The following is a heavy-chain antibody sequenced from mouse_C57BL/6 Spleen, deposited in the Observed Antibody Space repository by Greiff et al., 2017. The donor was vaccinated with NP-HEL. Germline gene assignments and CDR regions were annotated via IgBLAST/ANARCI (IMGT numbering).Heavy chain of an antibody. CDR1: GFSLTSYA. CDR2: IWPGGGT. Sequence: QVQLKESGPGLVAPSQSLSITCTVSGFSLTSYAISWVRQPPGKGLEWLGVIWPGGGTNYNSALKSRLIISKDNSKSQGFIKMNRLQSDDTARYYSARRSSEAMDYWGQGTSVTVSS. D-gene: IGHD3-2*02. J-gene: IGHJ4*01. CDR3: ARRSSEAMDY. V-gene: IGHV2-9-1*01.